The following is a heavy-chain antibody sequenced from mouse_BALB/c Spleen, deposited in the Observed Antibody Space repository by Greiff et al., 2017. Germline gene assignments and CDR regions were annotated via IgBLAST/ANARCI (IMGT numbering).Heavy chain of an antibody. J-gene: IGHJ3*01. CDR1: GFTFSSYG. Sequence: EVHLVESGGGLVQPGGSLKLSCAASGFTFSSYGMSWVRQTPDKRLELVATINSNGGSTYYPDSVKGRFTISRDNAKNTLYLQMSSLKSEDTAMYYCARRGDRYDWFAYWGQGTLVTVSA. V-gene: IGHV5-6-3*01. CDR2: INSNGGST. D-gene: IGHD2-14*01. CDR3: ARRGDRYDWFAY.